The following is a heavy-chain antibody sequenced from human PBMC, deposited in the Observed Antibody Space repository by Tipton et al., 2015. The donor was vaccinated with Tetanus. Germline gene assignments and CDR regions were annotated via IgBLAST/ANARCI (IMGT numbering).Heavy chain of an antibody. V-gene: IGHV1-46*01. CDR3: ASWSQVESFDI. J-gene: IGHJ3*02. Sequence: QLVQSGAEAKKPGASVNVSCKASGYTFTSYFMQWVRQASGQGLEWMGIINPSGGRTNYVQKFQGRLTMTRDKSTSTVYMELSSLRSEDTAVYYCASWSQVESFDIWGQGTMVTVSS. CDR2: INPSGGRT. CDR1: GYTFTSYF. D-gene: IGHD3-3*01.